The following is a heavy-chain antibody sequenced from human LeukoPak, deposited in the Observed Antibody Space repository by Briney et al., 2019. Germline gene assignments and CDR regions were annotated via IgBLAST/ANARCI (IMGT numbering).Heavy chain of an antibody. V-gene: IGHV4-59*08. CDR3: ARRAADDAFDI. J-gene: IGHJ3*02. CDR1: GGFINSHY. Sequence: SETLSLTCTVSGGFINSHYWSWIRQPPGKGLEWIGYIYYSGSTNYNPSLTSRVTISVDRTKNQFSLKLRSVTAADTAVYYCARRAADDAFDIWGQGTMVTVSS. CDR2: IYYSGST.